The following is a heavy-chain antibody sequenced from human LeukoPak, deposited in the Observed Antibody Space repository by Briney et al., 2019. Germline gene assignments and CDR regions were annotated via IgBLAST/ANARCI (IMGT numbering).Heavy chain of an antibody. D-gene: IGHD6-13*01. CDR1: GFTFSSYA. V-gene: IGHV3-23*01. J-gene: IGHJ4*02. CDR2: ISGSGGST. Sequence: GGSLRLSCAASGFTFSSYAMSWVRQAPGKGLEWVSAISGSGGSTYYADSVKGRFTISRDNSKNTLYLQMNSLRAEDTAVYYCANVKPPRIAAAGQGYWGQGTLVTVSS. CDR3: ANVKPPRIAAAGQGY.